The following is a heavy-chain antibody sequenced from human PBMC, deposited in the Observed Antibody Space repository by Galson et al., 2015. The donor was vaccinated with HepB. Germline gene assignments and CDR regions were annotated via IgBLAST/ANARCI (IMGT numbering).Heavy chain of an antibody. CDR3: ATVGGGTMVQGVNPLYYMDV. CDR1: GYTFTDYY. J-gene: IGHJ6*03. D-gene: IGHD3-10*01. CDR2: VDPEDGET. Sequence: VKVSCKVSGYTFTDYYMHWVQQAPGKGLEWMGLVDPEDGETIYAEKFQGRVTITADTSTDTAYMELSSLRSEDTAVYYCATVGGGTMVQGVNPLYYMDVWGKGTTVTVSS. V-gene: IGHV1-69-2*01.